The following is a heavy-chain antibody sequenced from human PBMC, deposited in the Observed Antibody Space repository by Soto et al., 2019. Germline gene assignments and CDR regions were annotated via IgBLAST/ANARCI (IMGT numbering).Heavy chain of an antibody. CDR3: AKADYDILTGYYKPSEDFDY. CDR2: ISYDGSSK. V-gene: IGHV3-30*18. CDR1: GFTFRSYG. J-gene: IGHJ4*02. D-gene: IGHD3-9*01. Sequence: QVQLVESGGGVVQPGRSLRLSCAASGFTFRSYGMHWVRQAPGKGLEWVAVISYDGSSKYYADSVKGRFTISRDNSKNTLYLQMNSLRAEDTAVYYCAKADYDILTGYYKPSEDFDYWGQGTLVTVSS.